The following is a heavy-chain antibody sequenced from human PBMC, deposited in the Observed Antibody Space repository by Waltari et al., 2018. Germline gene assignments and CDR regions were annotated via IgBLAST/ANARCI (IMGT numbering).Heavy chain of an antibody. D-gene: IGHD3-22*01. Sequence: QVQLVQSGAEVKKPGASVKVSCKASGYTFTSYGIRWVRQSPGQGLEWMGWISAYNGNTNYAQKLQGRVTMTTDTSTSTAYMELRSLRSDDTAVYYCARDHTMIVVVITPEGLGMDVWGQGTTVTVSS. J-gene: IGHJ6*02. CDR1: GYTFTSYG. V-gene: IGHV1-18*01. CDR2: ISAYNGNT. CDR3: ARDHTMIVVVITPEGLGMDV.